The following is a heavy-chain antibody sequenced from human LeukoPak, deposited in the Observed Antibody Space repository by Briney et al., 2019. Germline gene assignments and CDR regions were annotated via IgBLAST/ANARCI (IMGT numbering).Heavy chain of an antibody. D-gene: IGHD6-19*01. CDR2: ISGSGGST. V-gene: IGHV3-20*04. CDR1: GFTFSSYG. Sequence: GGSLRLSCAASGFTFSSYGMSWVRQAPGKGLEWVSAISGSGGSTGYADSVKGRFTISRDNAKNSLYLQMNSLRAEDTALYYCARDIRLGGWYRGIDYWGQGTLVTVSS. J-gene: IGHJ4*02. CDR3: ARDIRLGGWYRGIDY.